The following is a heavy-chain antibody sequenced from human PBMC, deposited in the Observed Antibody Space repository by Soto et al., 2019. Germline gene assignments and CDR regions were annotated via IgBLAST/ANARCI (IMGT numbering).Heavy chain of an antibody. CDR2: IYWDDDK. D-gene: IGHD1-1*01. V-gene: IGHV2-5*02. J-gene: IGHJ4*02. CDR1: GFSLSTTGVG. Sequence: QITLKESGPTLVKPTQTLTLTCTFSGFSLSTTGVGVGWIRQPPGKALEYLALIYWDDDKRYSPSLKSRLTITKDTPKNQVVLTMTNMDPVDTATYYCAHRQGGYNWNDGDFDYWGQGTLVTVSS. CDR3: AHRQGGYNWNDGDFDY.